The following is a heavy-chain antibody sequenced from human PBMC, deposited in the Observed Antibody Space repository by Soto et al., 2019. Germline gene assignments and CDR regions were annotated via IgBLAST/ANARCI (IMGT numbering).Heavy chain of an antibody. V-gene: IGHV4-34*01. CDR2: INHSGST. CDR3: ARGPRRGGYCSGGSCYSAQNDAFDI. D-gene: IGHD2-15*01. J-gene: IGHJ3*02. Sequence: SETLSLTCAVYGGSFSGYYWSWIRQPPGKGLEWIGEINHSGSTNYNPSLKSRVTISVDTSKNQFSLKLSSVTAADTAVYYCARGPRRGGYCSGGSCYSAQNDAFDIWGQGTIVTVSS. CDR1: GGSFSGYY.